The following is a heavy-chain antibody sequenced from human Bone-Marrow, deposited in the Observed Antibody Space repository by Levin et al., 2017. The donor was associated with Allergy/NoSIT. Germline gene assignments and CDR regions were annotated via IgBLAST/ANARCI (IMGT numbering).Heavy chain of an antibody. Sequence: SETLSLTCTVSGGSISTNNYNWGWIRQPPGMGLELIVNIHYSGSTDYNPSLKSRVTISVDTSRNLFSLRVRSVTAADTALYYCASFDFWSGYYLFWGLGTPVTVSS. J-gene: IGHJ4*02. CDR2: IHYSGST. D-gene: IGHD3-3*01. CDR1: GGSISTNNYN. V-gene: IGHV4-39*01. CDR3: ASFDFWSGYYLF.